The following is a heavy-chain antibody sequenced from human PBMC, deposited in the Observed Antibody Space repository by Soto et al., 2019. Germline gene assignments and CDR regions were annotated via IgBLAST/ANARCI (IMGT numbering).Heavy chain of an antibody. J-gene: IGHJ4*02. CDR2: ISNGDETT. D-gene: IGHD5-12*01. CDR3: ARATKRSDGYNFDV. V-gene: IGHV3-11*01. CDR1: GFIFTDYS. Sequence: GGSRRLSCACSGFIFTDYSMTWIRQGPGKGLEWVSYISNGDETTQYADSVKGRFTVSRDNAKKVLFLQMSSLRVDDTAVYYCARATKRSDGYNFDVWGRGALVTVSS.